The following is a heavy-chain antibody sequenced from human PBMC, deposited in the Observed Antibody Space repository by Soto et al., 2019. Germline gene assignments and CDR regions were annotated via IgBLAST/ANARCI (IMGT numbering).Heavy chain of an antibody. CDR3: ARPRTVTTEVLDY. CDR1: GFTFSSYA. D-gene: IGHD4-17*01. Sequence: HPWGSLKLSCAASGFTFSSYAMHWVRQAPGKGLEWVAVISYDGSNKYYADSVKGRFTISRDNSKNTLYLQMNSLRAEDTAVYYCARPRTVTTEVLDYWGQGTLVTVSS. V-gene: IGHV3-30-3*01. J-gene: IGHJ4*02. CDR2: ISYDGSNK.